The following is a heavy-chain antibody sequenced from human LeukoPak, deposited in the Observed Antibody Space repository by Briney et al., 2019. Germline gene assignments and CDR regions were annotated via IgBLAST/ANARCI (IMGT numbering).Heavy chain of an antibody. CDR3: ARLGYCTSSSCYGDFYYYYMDV. Sequence: GASVKVSCKASGFTFTSYGISWVRQAPGQGLEWMGWISAYNGNTNYAQKFQGRVTMTTDTSTIAAYMELRSLKSDDTAVYYCARLGYCTSSSCYGDFYYYYMDVWGKGTTVSVSS. CDR2: ISAYNGNT. V-gene: IGHV1-18*01. CDR1: GFTFTSYG. J-gene: IGHJ6*03. D-gene: IGHD2-2*03.